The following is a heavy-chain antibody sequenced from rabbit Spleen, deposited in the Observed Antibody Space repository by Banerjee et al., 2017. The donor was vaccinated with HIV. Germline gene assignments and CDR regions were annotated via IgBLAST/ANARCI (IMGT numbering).Heavy chain of an antibody. D-gene: IGHD1-1*01. CDR2: IYAGSSGST. CDR3: ARSVSWYYDYLYL. Sequence: QSLEESGGDLVKPGASLTLTCTASGFSFSTSYWICWVRQAPGKGLEWIGCIYAGSSGSTYYASWAKGRFTISKTSSTTVTLQMTSLTAADTATYFCARSVSWYYDYLYLWGQGTLVTVS. CDR1: GFSFSTSYW. J-gene: IGHJ6*01. V-gene: IGHV1S40*01.